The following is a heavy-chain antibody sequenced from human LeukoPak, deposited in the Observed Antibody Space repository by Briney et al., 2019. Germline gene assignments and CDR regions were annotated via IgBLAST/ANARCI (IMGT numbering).Heavy chain of an antibody. CDR3: ARASTLRTGDAH. CDR1: GFSFNTYS. Sequence: GGSLRLSCAASGFSFNTYSMNWVRQAPGKGLEWVSYISSSRAHIFYADSVKGRFSISRASSTNTLFLQMNSLRAEDTAVYYCARASTLRTGDAHWGQGTLVTVSS. CDR2: ISSSRAHI. D-gene: IGHD7-27*01. V-gene: IGHV3-21*01. J-gene: IGHJ4*02.